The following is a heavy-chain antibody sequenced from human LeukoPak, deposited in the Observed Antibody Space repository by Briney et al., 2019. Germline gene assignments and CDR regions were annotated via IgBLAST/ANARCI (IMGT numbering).Heavy chain of an antibody. CDR1: GFTFSSYA. J-gene: IGHJ6*02. CDR3: ATHLKDNYYYYGMDV. V-gene: IGHV3-23*01. CDR2: ISGSGGST. Sequence: PGGSLRLSCAASGFTFSSYAMSWVRQAPGKGLEWVSAISGSGGSTYYADSVKGRFTISRDNSKNTLYLQMNSLRAEDTAVYYCATHLKDNYYYYGMDVWGQGTTVTVSS.